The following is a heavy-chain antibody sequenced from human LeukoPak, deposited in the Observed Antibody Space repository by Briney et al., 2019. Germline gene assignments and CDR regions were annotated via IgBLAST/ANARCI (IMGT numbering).Heavy chain of an antibody. CDR2: ISAYNGNT. V-gene: IGHV1-18*01. D-gene: IGHD5-18*01. J-gene: IGHJ4*02. Sequence: ASVKVSCKASGCTFTSYGISWVRQAPGQGLEWMGWISAYNGNTNYAQKIQGRVTMTTDTSTSTAYMELRSLRSDDTAVYYCARGESVRGYSSGYDYWGQGTLVTVSS. CDR3: ARGESVRGYSSGYDY. CDR1: GCTFTSYG.